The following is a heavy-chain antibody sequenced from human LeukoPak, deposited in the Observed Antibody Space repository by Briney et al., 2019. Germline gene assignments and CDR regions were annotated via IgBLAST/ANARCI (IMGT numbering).Heavy chain of an antibody. CDR1: GYTFTGYY. V-gene: IGHV1-2*02. Sequence: GASVKVSCKASGYTFTGYYMHWVRQAPGQGLGWMGWINPNSGGTNYAQRFQGRVTMTRDTSISTAYMELSRLRSDDTAVYYCARDSESIAARPPDYWGQGTLVTVSS. CDR2: INPNSGGT. CDR3: ARDSESIAARPPDY. J-gene: IGHJ4*02. D-gene: IGHD6-6*01.